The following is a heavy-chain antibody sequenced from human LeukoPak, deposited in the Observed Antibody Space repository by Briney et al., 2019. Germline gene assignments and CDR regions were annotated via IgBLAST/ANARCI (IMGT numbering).Heavy chain of an antibody. D-gene: IGHD2/OR15-2a*01. V-gene: IGHV4-59*01. J-gene: IGHJ5*02. CDR3: ARVVEYQVLSFDP. CDR1: GGSFSSYY. Sequence: SETLSLTCSVSGGSFSSYYWSWIRQAPGKGLEWIGNVYYSGSTNYKSSLKSRVSISVDRSKNQFSLKLSSVTAADTAVYYCARVVEYQVLSFDPWGQGTLVTVSS. CDR2: VYYSGST.